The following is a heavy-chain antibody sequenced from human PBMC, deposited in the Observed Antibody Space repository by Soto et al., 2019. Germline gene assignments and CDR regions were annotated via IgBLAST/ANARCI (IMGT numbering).Heavy chain of an antibody. D-gene: IGHD5-12*01. CDR1: GFIFSSYG. CDR3: ETCKMATSPLSYFDH. J-gene: IGHJ4*02. Sequence: LRLSCAASGFIFSSYGMNWVRQHPGKCLEWIGYIYYIGSTYYNPSLNSRVTISLDTSKNQFSLRLSSVTAADTAVYYCETCKMATSPLSYFDHCRQGPRLTVSS. CDR2: IYYIGST. V-gene: IGHV4-31*02.